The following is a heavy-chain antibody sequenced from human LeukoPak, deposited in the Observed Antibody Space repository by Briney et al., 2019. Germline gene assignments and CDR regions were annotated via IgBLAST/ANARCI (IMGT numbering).Heavy chain of an antibody. CDR3: ARGDYYYSYYMDV. V-gene: IGHV4-59*01. Sequence: SETLSLTCTVSGGSISTYYWNWIRQPPRKGLEWIGYIYYSGSTNYNPSLKSRVTISVDTSKKQFSLKLSSVTAADTAMYYCARGDYYYSYYMDVWGKGTTVTVSS. CDR1: GGSISTYY. J-gene: IGHJ6*03. CDR2: IYYSGST.